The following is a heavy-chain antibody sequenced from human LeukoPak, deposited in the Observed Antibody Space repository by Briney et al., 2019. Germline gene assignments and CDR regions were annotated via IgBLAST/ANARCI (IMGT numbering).Heavy chain of an antibody. CDR1: GFTFSNYW. CDR3: ARANCGGDCYWGYYFDY. D-gene: IGHD2-21*02. Sequence: GGSLRLSCAASGFTFSNYWMSWVRQAPGKGLEWVANIKQDGSEKYYVDSVKGRFTISRDNAKNSLYLQMNSLRAEDTAVYYCARANCGGDCYWGYYFDYWGQGTLVTVSS. CDR2: IKQDGSEK. V-gene: IGHV3-7*01. J-gene: IGHJ4*02.